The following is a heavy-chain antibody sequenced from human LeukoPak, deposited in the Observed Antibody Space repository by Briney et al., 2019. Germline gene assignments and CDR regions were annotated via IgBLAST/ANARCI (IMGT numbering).Heavy chain of an antibody. CDR1: GYSISSGYY. CDR2: IYHSGST. J-gene: IGHJ6*04. V-gene: IGHV4-38-2*02. D-gene: IGHD1-14*01. CDR3: ATETTSPYYGMDV. Sequence: SETLSLTCAVSGYSISSGYYWGWIRQPPGKGLEWIGSIYHSGSTYYNPSLKSRVTISVDRSKNQFSLKLSSVTAADTAVYYCATETTSPYYGMDVWGKGTTVTVSS.